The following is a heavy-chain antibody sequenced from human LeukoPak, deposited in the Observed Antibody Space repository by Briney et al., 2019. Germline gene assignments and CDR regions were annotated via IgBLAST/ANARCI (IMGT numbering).Heavy chain of an antibody. J-gene: IGHJ3*02. V-gene: IGHV3-33*06. CDR3: AKVADYYDSSGRDDAFDI. Sequence: SGGSLRLSCAASGFTFSSYGMHWVRQAPGKGLEWVAVILSDGSKEFYTDSVKGRFTISRDNSKNTLYLQMNSLRAEDTAVYYCAKVADYYDSSGRDDAFDIWGQGTMVTVSS. CDR2: ILSDGSKE. D-gene: IGHD3-22*01. CDR1: GFTFSSYG.